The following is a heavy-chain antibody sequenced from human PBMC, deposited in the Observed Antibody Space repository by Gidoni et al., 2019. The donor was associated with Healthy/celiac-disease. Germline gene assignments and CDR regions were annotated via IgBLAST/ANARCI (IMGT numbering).Heavy chain of an antibody. Sequence: EVQLVESGAGLVKPGGSLRLSCAASGFTFSKAWLSWVRQAPGKGLGGVGRIKSKTEGGTTDYAAPVKGRFTISRYDSKNTLYLQMNSLKTEDTAVYYCSAVDQRYCSSTSCYTFGYWGQGTLVTVSS. CDR3: SAVDQRYCSSTSCYTFGY. J-gene: IGHJ4*02. D-gene: IGHD2-2*02. CDR1: GFTFSKAW. V-gene: IGHV3-15*01. CDR2: IKSKTEGGTT.